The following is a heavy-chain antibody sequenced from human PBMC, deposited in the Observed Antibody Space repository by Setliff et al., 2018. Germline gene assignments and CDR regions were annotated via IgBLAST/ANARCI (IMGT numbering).Heavy chain of an antibody. D-gene: IGHD2-15*01. CDR3: AYRRKMSARYDAFEV. CDR1: GFSLSDFGVG. Sequence: SGPPGEPTQTLTLTCSFSGFSLSDFGVGVGWIRQPPGKAPEWLALIYWDGDEHYTPSLEKRLTITKDTSKNQLVLTVSNMDSMDTATYFCAYRRKMSARYDAFEVWGQGTLVTVSS. CDR2: IYWDGDE. J-gene: IGHJ3*01. V-gene: IGHV2-5*02.